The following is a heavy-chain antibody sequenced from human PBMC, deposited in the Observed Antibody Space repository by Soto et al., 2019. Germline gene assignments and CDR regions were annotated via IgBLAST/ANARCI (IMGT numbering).Heavy chain of an antibody. V-gene: IGHV4-39*01. CDR1: GGSISSSSYY. CDR2: IYYSGST. CDR3: ARLGAPSIFGVVTASWWFDP. Sequence: SETLSLTCTVSGGSISSSSYYWGWIRQPPGKGLEWIGSIYYSGSTYYNPSLKSRVTISVDTSKNQFSLKLSSVTAADTAVYYCARLGAPSIFGVVTASWWFDPWGQGTLVTVS. D-gene: IGHD3-3*01. J-gene: IGHJ5*02.